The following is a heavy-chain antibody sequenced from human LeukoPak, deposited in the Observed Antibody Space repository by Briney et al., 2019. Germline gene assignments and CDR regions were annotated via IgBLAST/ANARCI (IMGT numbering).Heavy chain of an antibody. D-gene: IGHD2-2*03. CDR2: IRSTPDGGAT. J-gene: IGHJ4*02. V-gene: IGHV3-15*01. CDR1: GFTFISSW. CDR3: ATDLHFGYCTATSCANY. Sequence: GSLRLSCAASGFTFISSWMTWVRQAPGKGLEWVGRIRSTPDGGATDYAAPVKGRFTISRDDSKNTLYLQMGSLRTEDTAVYYCATDLHFGYCTATSCANYWGQGTLVTVS.